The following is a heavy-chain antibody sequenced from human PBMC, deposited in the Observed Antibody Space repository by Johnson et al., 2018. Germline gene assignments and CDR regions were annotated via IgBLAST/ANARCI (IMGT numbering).Heavy chain of an antibody. Sequence: VQLVESGGGVVQPGRSLRLSCAASGFTFSSYGMHWVRQAPGKGLEWVAVISYDGSNKYYADSVKGRFIISRDNSKNTLYLQMNSLGAEDTVVYYCAKYLWVSGYDWGTDAFDIWGQGTMVTVSS. V-gene: IGHV3-30*18. CDR1: GFTFSSYG. CDR2: ISYDGSNK. CDR3: AKYLWVSGYDWGTDAFDI. D-gene: IGHD3-22*01. J-gene: IGHJ3*02.